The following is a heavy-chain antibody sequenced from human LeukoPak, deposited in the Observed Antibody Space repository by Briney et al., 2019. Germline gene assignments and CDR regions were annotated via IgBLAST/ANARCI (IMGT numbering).Heavy chain of an antibody. J-gene: IGHJ4*02. D-gene: IGHD2-2*01. V-gene: IGHV3-23*01. CDR3: AHGAMYQLDY. Sequence: GDSLRLSCAASGFTFSSYAMSWVRQAPGKGLEWVSAIGSRGGSTYYADSVKGRFTISRDNSKNTLYLQMNSLRAEDTAVYYCAHGAMYQLDYWGQGTLVTVSS. CDR2: IGSRGGST. CDR1: GFTFSSYA.